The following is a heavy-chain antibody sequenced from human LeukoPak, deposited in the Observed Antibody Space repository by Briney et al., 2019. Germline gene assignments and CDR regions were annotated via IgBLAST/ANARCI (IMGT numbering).Heavy chain of an antibody. J-gene: IGHJ4*02. V-gene: IGHV3-23*01. D-gene: IGHD4-17*01. CDR1: GFTFSSYA. CDR2: IINSGATT. CDR3: AKDIHGDYGGLDY. Sequence: AGGSLRLSFAASGFTFSSYAMTWVRQAPGKGLEWVSTIINSGATTYYADSVKGRFTISRDNSKNTLDLQMNSLRAEDTAAYYCAKDIHGDYGGLDYWGQGTLVTVSS.